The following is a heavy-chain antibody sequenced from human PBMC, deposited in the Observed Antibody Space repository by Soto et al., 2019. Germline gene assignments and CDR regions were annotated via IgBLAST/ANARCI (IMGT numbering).Heavy chain of an antibody. CDR2: IYWDDDK. V-gene: IGHV2-5*02. D-gene: IGHD2-15*01. CDR3: AHAMLYCTGGSCSTWFDS. CDR1: GFSLSTHGVG. J-gene: IGHJ5*01. Sequence: QITLKESGPTLVKPTQTPTLTCTFSGFSLSTHGVGVGWIRQPAGKALEWLALIYWDDDKRYSASLNSRLTITKDTSKNQVVLTMTNVDPVDTATYYCAHAMLYCTGGSCSTWFDSWGPGTLVTVSS.